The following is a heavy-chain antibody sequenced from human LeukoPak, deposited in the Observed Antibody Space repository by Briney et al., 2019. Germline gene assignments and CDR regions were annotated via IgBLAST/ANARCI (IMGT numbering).Heavy chain of an antibody. CDR1: GFSLATTGLG. V-gene: IGHV2-5*02. D-gene: IGHD3-10*01. CDR3: AHSDRPYYYGTFFAP. CDR2: IYWDG. J-gene: IGHJ5*02. Sequence: SGPTLVKPTETLTLTCNFSGFSLATTGLGVGWIGQPPGKALEWLALIYWDGRYSPSLKNRLTITKDTSKDQVVLTMTNMDPVDTATYFCAHSDRPYYYGTFFAPWGQGTLVTVSS.